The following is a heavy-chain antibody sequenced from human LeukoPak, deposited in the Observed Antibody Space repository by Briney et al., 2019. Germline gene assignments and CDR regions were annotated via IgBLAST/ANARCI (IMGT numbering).Heavy chain of an antibody. CDR1: GFTFSSYA. V-gene: IGHV3-30*04. Sequence: GGSLRLSCAASGFTFSSYAMHWVRQAPGKGLEWVAVISYDGSNKYYADSVKGRFTISRDNSKNTLYLQMNSLRAEDTAVYYCAREFIAAADAFDIWGQGTMVTVSS. CDR2: ISYDGSNK. CDR3: AREFIAAADAFDI. J-gene: IGHJ3*02. D-gene: IGHD6-13*01.